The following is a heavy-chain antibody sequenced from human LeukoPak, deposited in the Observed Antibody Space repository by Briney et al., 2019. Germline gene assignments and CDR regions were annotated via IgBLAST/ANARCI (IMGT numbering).Heavy chain of an antibody. D-gene: IGHD2-15*01. V-gene: IGHV4-39*07. CDR3: ARARAGYCSGGSCYLTDAFDI. CDR2: IYYSGST. J-gene: IGHJ3*02. Sequence: NPSETLSLTCTVSGGSISSSSYYWGWIRQPPGKGLEWIGSIYYSGSTYYNPSLKSRVTISVDTSKNQFSLKLSSVTAADTAVFYCARARAGYCSGGSCYLTDAFDIWGQGTMVTVSS. CDR1: GGSISSSSYY.